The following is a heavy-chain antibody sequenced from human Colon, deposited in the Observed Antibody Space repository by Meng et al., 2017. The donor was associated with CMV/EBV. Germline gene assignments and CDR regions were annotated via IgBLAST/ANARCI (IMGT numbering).Heavy chain of an antibody. CDR2: INHSGST. J-gene: IGHJ4*02. CDR1: GGSFSGYY. CDR3: ASSGTIAARNFDY. D-gene: IGHD6-6*01. V-gene: IGHV4-34*01. Sequence: GSLRLSCAVYGGSFSGYYWSWIRQPPGKGLEWIGEINHSGSTNYNLSLKSRVTISVDTSKNQFSLKLSSVTAADTAVYYCASSGTIAARNFDYWGQGTLVTVSS.